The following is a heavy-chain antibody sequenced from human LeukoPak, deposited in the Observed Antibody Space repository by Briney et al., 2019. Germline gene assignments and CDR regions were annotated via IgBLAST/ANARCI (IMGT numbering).Heavy chain of an antibody. CDR1: GYTFTSYD. J-gene: IGHJ6*03. V-gene: IGHV1-8*01. CDR3: ARARRIARGARCHVYYMDV. Sequence: GASVKVSCKASGYTFTSYDINWVRQATGQGLEWMGWMNPNSGNTGYAQKFQGRVTMTRNTSISTAYMELSSLRSEDTAVYYCARARRIARGARCHVYYMDVWGKGTTVTVSS. D-gene: IGHD3-10*01. CDR2: MNPNSGNT.